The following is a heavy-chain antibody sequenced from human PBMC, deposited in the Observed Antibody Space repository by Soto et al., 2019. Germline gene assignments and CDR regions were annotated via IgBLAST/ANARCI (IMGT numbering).Heavy chain of an antibody. CDR2: IYYSGST. D-gene: IGHD1-26*01. CDR1: RGSISSGDYY. CDR3: ARVPGYSRPYYGMDV. Sequence: QVQLQESGPGLVKPSQTLSLTCTVSRGSISSGDYYWSWIRQPPGKGLEWIGYIYYSGSTYYNPSLKSRVTISVDTSKNPFSLKLSSVTAADTAVYYCARVPGYSRPYYGMDVGGQGTTVTVSS. J-gene: IGHJ6*02. V-gene: IGHV4-30-4*01.